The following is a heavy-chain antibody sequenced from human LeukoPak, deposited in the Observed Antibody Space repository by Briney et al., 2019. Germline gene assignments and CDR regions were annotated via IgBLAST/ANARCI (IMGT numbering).Heavy chain of an antibody. Sequence: GESLRLSCTASGFTFSITYMAWVRQAPGKGLEWVSVIYSTGSTYYADSVKGRFTISRDNSKNTLYLQMNSLRAEDTAVYYCSTIDYWGQGTLVTVSS. CDR2: IYSTGST. J-gene: IGHJ4*02. CDR3: STIDY. V-gene: IGHV3-66*01. CDR1: GFTFSITY.